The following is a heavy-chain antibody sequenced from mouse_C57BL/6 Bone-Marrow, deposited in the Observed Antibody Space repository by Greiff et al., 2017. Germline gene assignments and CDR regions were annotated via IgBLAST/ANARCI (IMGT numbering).Heavy chain of an antibody. CDR2: IRLKSDNYAT. J-gene: IGHJ2*01. D-gene: IGHD1-1*01. CDR1: GFTFSNYW. CDR3: TDGQLLRGD. Sequence: EVKLEESGGGLVQPGGSMKLSCVASGFTFSNYWMNWVRQSPEKGLEWVAQIRLKSDNYATHYAESVKGRFTISRDDSKSSVYLQMNNLRAEDTGIYYCTDGQLLRGDWGQGTTLTVSS. V-gene: IGHV6-3*01.